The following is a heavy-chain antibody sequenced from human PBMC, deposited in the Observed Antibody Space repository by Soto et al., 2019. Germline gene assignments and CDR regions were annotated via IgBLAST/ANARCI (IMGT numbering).Heavy chain of an antibody. CDR2: ISYDGNTK. V-gene: IGHV3-30*18. D-gene: IGHD6-13*01. CDR3: TKDHSTTWYYFDY. CDR1: GFTFSSFG. J-gene: IGHJ4*02. Sequence: QVQLVESGGGVVQPGRSLRLSCAASGFTFSSFGMHWVRQAPGKGLEWVAVISYDGNTKYYADSVRGRFTISRDNSKSTLYLQMNSLRGEDTAVYSCTKDHSTTWYYFDYWGQGTLVTVSS.